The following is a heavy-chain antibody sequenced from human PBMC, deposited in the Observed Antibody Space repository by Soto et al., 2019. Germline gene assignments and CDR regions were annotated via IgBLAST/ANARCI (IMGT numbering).Heavy chain of an antibody. CDR3: TRDAKYYDILTGYFVNDY. CDR1: GYTFNNFG. CDR2: ISTDNGNT. Sequence: QVQLVQSGGEVKKPGASVKVSCKASGYTFNNFGISWVRQAPGQGLEWLGWISTDNGNTKYAQSLQGRVTMTTDTTTNTAYMELRSLRSDDTAVYYCTRDAKYYDILTGYFVNDYWGQGTLVTVSS. V-gene: IGHV1-18*01. D-gene: IGHD3-9*01. J-gene: IGHJ4*02.